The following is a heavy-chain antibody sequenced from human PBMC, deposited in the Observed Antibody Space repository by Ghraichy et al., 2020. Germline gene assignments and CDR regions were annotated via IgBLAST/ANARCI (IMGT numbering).Heavy chain of an antibody. V-gene: IGHV3-23*01. CDR1: GFTFSSYA. CDR3: AKCGPYDSSGYYCGAFDI. D-gene: IGHD3-22*01. Sequence: GGSLRLSCAASGFTFSSYAMSWVRQAPGKGLEWVSAISGSGGSTYYADSVKGRFTISRDNSKNTLYLQMNSLRAEDTAVYYCAKCGPYDSSGYYCGAFDIWGQGTMVTVSS. J-gene: IGHJ3*02. CDR2: ISGSGGST.